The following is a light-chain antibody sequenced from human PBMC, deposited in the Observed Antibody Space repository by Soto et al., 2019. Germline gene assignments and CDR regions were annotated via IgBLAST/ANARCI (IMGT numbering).Light chain of an antibody. V-gene: IGLV2-14*01. J-gene: IGLJ1*01. Sequence: QSALTQPASVSGSPGQSITISCTGTSSDVGGYNYVSWHQQHPGRAPKLMIFEVSDRPSGVSNRFSGSKSGNTASLTISGLRAEDEADYYCSSYTSSTTLVFGTGTKVTVL. CDR2: EVS. CDR1: SSDVGGYNY. CDR3: SSYTSSTTLV.